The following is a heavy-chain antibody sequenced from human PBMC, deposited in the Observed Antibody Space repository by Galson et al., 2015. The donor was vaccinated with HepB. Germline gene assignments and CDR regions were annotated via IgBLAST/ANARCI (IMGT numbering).Heavy chain of an antibody. J-gene: IGHJ4*02. D-gene: IGHD6-13*01. CDR2: MDPNSGNT. CDR1: GFSLSTYD. V-gene: IGHV1-8*01. CDR3: ARFPHSSSWDDSYYYMDY. Sequence: SVKVSCKASGFSLSTYDINWVRQATGQGLEWLGWMDPNSGNTGYAQKFQGRITMTRNTSISTAYMELRSLRSEDTAVYYCARFPHSSSWDDSYYYMDYWGQGTLVTVSS.